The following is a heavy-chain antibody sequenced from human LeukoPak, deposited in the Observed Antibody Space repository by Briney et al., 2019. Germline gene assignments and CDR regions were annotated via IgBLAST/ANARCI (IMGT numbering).Heavy chain of an antibody. D-gene: IGHD2-2*01. CDR1: GFTFSSYA. Sequence: GGSLRLSCAASGFTFSSYAMSWVRQAPGKGLEWVSAISGSGGSTYYADSVKGRFTISRDNSKNTLYLQMNGLRAEDTAVYYCAKDLNDIVVVETDYWGQGTLVTVSS. V-gene: IGHV3-23*01. CDR3: AKDLNDIVVVETDY. CDR2: ISGSGGST. J-gene: IGHJ4*02.